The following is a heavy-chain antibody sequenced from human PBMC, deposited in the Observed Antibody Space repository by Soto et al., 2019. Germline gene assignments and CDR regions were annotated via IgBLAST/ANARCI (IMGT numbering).Heavy chain of an antibody. Sequence: GGSLRLSCAASGFTFSSYAMSWVRQAPGKGLEWVSAISGSGGSTYYADSVKGRFTISRDNSKNTLYLQMNSLRAEDTAVYYCAKVMKSSGWYARTIPPGMDVWGQGTTVTVSS. CDR1: GFTFSSYA. V-gene: IGHV3-23*01. CDR3: AKVMKSSGWYARTIPPGMDV. J-gene: IGHJ6*02. D-gene: IGHD6-19*01. CDR2: ISGSGGST.